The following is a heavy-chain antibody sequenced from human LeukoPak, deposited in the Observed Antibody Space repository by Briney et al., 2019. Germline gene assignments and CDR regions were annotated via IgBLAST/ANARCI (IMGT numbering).Heavy chain of an antibody. D-gene: IGHD5-18*01. V-gene: IGHV3-7*01. CDR1: GFTSVSYA. CDR3: ARHLSGVTGYTYVRGSDY. J-gene: IGHJ4*02. CDR2: LKKDGGEK. Sequence: AGTLRFPGAATGFTSVSYAMNWVGQAQGKGLDGVANLKKDGGEKYTLDSIKGRFTNSRDNANTSPYIQMHRLRAEDPAVTVCARHLSGVTGYTYVRGSDYWGQGTVVTVSS.